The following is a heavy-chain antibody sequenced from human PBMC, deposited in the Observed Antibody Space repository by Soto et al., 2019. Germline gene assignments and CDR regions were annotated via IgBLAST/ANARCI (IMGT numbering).Heavy chain of an antibody. J-gene: IGHJ5*02. Sequence: SETLSLTCTVSGGSISSSSYYWGWIRQPPGKGLEWIGSIYYSGSTYYNPSLKSRVSISVDTSKNQFSLKLSSVTAADTAVYYCARVDTNYDFWSGYVYGWFDPWGQGTLVTVSS. CDR1: GGSISSSSYY. CDR2: IYYSGST. CDR3: ARVDTNYDFWSGYVYGWFDP. D-gene: IGHD3-3*01. V-gene: IGHV4-39*07.